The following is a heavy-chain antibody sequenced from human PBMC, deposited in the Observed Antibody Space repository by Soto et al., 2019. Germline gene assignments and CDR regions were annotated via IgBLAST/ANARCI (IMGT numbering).Heavy chain of an antibody. CDR3: ARDLTGQQLVFYYYGMDV. Sequence: GASVKVSCKASGYTFSDYYIHWVRQAPGQGLEWMGWINPNSGGTKYAPKFQGGVTMTRDTSITTAYMELSRLRSGDTAVYYCARDLTGQQLVFYYYGMDVWGQGTTVTVSS. D-gene: IGHD6-13*01. J-gene: IGHJ6*02. CDR1: GYTFSDYY. V-gene: IGHV1-2*02. CDR2: INPNSGGT.